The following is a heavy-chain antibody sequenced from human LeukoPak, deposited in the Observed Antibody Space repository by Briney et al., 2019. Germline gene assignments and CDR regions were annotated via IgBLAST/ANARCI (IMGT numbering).Heavy chain of an antibody. V-gene: IGHV4-34*01. CDR3: ARRMAGGRSDWFDP. Sequence: SETLSLTCAVYGGSFSGYYWSWIRQPPGKGLEWIGEINHSGSTNYNPSLKSRVTISVDTSKNQFSLKLSSVTAADTAVYYCARRMAGGRSDWFDPWGQGTLVTVSS. D-gene: IGHD2-15*01. CDR2: INHSGST. CDR1: GGSFSGYY. J-gene: IGHJ5*02.